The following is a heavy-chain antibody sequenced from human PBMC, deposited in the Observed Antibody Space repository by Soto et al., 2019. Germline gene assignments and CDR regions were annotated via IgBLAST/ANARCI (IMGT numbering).Heavy chain of an antibody. CDR1: GFSFSSYG. J-gene: IGHJ4*02. CDR3: ARDNLGVVAATPLFDY. V-gene: IGHV3-33*01. D-gene: IGHD2-15*01. CDR2: IWYDGSNK. Sequence: SCAASGFSFSSYGMQWVRQAPGKGLEWVAVIWYDGSNKYYADSVKGRFTISRDNSKNTLYLQMNSLRAEDTAVYYCARDNLGVVAATPLFDYWGQGTLVTVSS.